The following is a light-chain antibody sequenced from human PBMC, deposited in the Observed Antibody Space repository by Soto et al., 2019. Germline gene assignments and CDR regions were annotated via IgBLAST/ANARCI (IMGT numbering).Light chain of an antibody. J-gene: IGLJ1*01. CDR3: SSYTTASTQV. V-gene: IGLV2-14*02. Sequence: SVLTQPASVSGSPGQSITISCTGTSRDVGIYNLVSWYQLHPGKVPKLIISEVRNRPSGVSDRFSGSKSGNSASLTISGLQTEDEADYYCSSYTTASTQVFGSGTKVTV. CDR2: EVR. CDR1: SRDVGIYNL.